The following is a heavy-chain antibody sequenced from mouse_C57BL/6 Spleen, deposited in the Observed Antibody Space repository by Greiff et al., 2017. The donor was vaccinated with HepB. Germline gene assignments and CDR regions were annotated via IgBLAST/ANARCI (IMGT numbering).Heavy chain of an antibody. V-gene: IGHV5-12*01. J-gene: IGHJ1*03. CDR3: ARQGEKGYFDV. Sequence: EVKLVESGGGLVQPGGSLKLSCAASGFTFSDYYMYWVRQTPEKRLEWVAYISNGGGSTYYPDTVKGRFTISRDNAKNTLYLQMSRLKSEDTAMYYCARQGEKGYFDVWGTGTTVTVSS. CDR1: GFTFSDYY. CDR2: ISNGGGST.